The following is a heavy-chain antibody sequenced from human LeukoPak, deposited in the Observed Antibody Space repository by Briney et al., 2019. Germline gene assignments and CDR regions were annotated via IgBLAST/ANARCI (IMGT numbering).Heavy chain of an antibody. CDR1: GFTVSSNY. J-gene: IGHJ4*02. CDR2: IYSGGST. D-gene: IGHD2-15*01. V-gene: IGHV3-53*01. Sequence: GGSLRLSCAASGFTVSSNYMSWVRRAPGKGLEWVSVIYSGGSTYYADSVKGRFTISRDNSKNTLYLQMNSLRAEDTAVYYCARVICSGGSCYGANWGQGTLVTVSS. CDR3: ARVICSGGSCYGAN.